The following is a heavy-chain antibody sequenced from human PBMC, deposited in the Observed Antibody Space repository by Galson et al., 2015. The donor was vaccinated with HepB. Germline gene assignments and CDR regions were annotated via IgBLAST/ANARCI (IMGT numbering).Heavy chain of an antibody. Sequence: SLRLSCAASGFTFSSYGMHWVRQAPGKGLEWVAVIWYDGSNKYYADSVKGRFTISRDNSKNTLYLQMNSLRAEDTAVYYCARLVVLGSYFDYWGQGTLVTVSS. V-gene: IGHV3-33*01. CDR3: ARLVVLGSYFDY. CDR1: GFTFSSYG. CDR2: IWYDGSNK. D-gene: IGHD3-22*01. J-gene: IGHJ4*02.